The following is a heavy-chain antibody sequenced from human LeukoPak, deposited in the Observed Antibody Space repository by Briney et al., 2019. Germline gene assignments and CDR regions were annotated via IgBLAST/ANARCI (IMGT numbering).Heavy chain of an antibody. CDR3: ARLGSGEDDGGWVDY. V-gene: IGHV1-46*01. CDR1: GYTFTRYY. J-gene: IGHJ4*02. CDR2: ISPSGGST. D-gene: IGHD3-10*01. Sequence: SSVKVSCKASGYTFTRYYIHWVRQAPGQGLEWMGIISPSGGSTSNAQKFQARVTMTGDTSTSTVYMELSSLRSEDTAVYYCARLGSGEDDGGWVDYWGQGTLVTVSS.